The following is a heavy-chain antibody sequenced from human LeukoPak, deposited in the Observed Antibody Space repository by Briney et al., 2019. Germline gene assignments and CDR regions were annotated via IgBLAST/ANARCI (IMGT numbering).Heavy chain of an antibody. CDR1: GVSISSGSYY. Sequence: SETLSLTCTVSGVSISSGSYYWSWLRQPAGKGLEWIVRIYTSGSTNYNPSLKSRVTISVDTSKNQFSLKLSSVTAADTAVYYCASPHYYDSSGSEYWGQGTLVTVSS. V-gene: IGHV4-61*02. J-gene: IGHJ4*02. CDR3: ASPHYYDSSGSEY. CDR2: IYTSGST. D-gene: IGHD3-22*01.